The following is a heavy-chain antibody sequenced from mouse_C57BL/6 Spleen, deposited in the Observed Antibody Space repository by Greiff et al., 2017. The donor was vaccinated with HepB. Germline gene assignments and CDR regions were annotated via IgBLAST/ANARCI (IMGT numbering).Heavy chain of an antibody. CDR3: AREEDWYSFDY. D-gene: IGHD4-1*01. Sequence: VQLQQPGAELVKPGASVKMSCKASGYTFTSYWITWVKQRPGQGLEWIGDIYPGSGSTNYNEKFKSKATLTVDTSSSTAYMQRSSLTSDDSAVYDCAREEDWYSFDYCGQGTPLTVSS. V-gene: IGHV1-55*01. CDR2: IYPGSGST. J-gene: IGHJ2*01. CDR1: GYTFTSYW.